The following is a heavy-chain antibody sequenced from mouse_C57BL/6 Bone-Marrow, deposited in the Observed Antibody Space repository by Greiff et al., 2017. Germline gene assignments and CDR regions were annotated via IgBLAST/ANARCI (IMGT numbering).Heavy chain of an antibody. CDR1: GYTFTSYW. CDR2: IYPGSGST. D-gene: IGHD2-1*01. V-gene: IGHV1-55*01. J-gene: IGHJ3*01. CDR3: AGYYGNLAWFAY. Sequence: VQLQQPGAELVKPGASVKMSCKASGYTFTSYWITWVKQRPGQGLEWIGDIYPGSGSTNYNEKFKSKATLTVDTSSSTAYMPLSSLTSEDSAVYYCAGYYGNLAWFAYWGQGTLVTVSA.